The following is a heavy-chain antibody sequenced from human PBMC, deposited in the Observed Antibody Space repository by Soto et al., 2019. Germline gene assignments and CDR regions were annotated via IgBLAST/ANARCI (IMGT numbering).Heavy chain of an antibody. J-gene: IGHJ6*02. CDR1: GFTFSSYA. V-gene: IGHV3-23*01. D-gene: IGHD6-25*01. Sequence: PGGSLRLSCAASGFTFSSYAMSWVRQAPGKGLEWVSAISGSGGSTYYADSVKGRFTISRDNSKNTLYLQMNSLRAEDTAVYYCAKSPGAATMMGLYYYYGMDVWGQGTTVTVCS. CDR2: ISGSGGST. CDR3: AKSPGAATMMGLYYYYGMDV.